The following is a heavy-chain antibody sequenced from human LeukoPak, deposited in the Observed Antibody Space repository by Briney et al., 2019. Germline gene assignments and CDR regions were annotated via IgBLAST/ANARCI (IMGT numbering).Heavy chain of an antibody. CDR2: INPNSGGT. CDR1: GYTLTELS. CDR3: ARARYYYGSGSYLGYYYMDV. Sequence: ASVKVSCKVSGYTLTELSMHWVRQAPGQGLEWMGWINPNSGGTNYAQKFQGRVTMTRDTSISTAYMELSRLRSDDTAVYYCARARYYYGSGSYLGYYYMDVWGKGTTVTISS. J-gene: IGHJ6*03. D-gene: IGHD3-10*01. V-gene: IGHV1-2*02.